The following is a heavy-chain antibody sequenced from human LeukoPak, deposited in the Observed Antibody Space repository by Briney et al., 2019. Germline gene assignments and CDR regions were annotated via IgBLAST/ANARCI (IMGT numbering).Heavy chain of an antibody. CDR2: IYYSGTT. V-gene: IGHV4-31*03. Sequence: SQTLSLTCTVSGGSINSGGYYWSWIRQHPGKGLEWIGFIYYSGTTHSNPSLQSRVTISLDSSKNQFSLKLSSVTAADTAVYYCAGLACYFNSGARLPDSWGQGTPVTVSS. CDR1: GGSINSGGYY. J-gene: IGHJ4*02. CDR3: AGLACYFNSGARLPDS. D-gene: IGHD2-15*01.